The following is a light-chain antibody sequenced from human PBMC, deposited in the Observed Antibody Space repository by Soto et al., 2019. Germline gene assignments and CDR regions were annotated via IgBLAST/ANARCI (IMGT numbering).Light chain of an antibody. Sequence: EIVLTQSPPTLALSPGERATLSCRASQSVATFLAWYQQRPGQAPRLLIYDASHRATGIPARFSGSGSGTDFTLTISSLEPEDFAVYFCQNRTDWPPICTFGQGTKVEIK. V-gene: IGKV3-11*01. CDR1: QSVATF. CDR2: DAS. J-gene: IGKJ2*02. CDR3: QNRTDWPPICT.